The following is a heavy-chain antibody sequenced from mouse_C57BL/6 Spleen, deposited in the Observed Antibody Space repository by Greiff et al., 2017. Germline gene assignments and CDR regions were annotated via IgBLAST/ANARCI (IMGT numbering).Heavy chain of an antibody. CDR3: ARAGTSYAMDY. CDR1: GYAFSSSW. J-gene: IGHJ4*01. D-gene: IGHD4-1*01. CDR2: IYPGDGDT. Sequence: QVQLQQSGPELVKPGASVKISCKASGYAFSSSWMNWVKQRPGKGIEWIGRIYPGDGDTNYNGKFKGKATLTADKSSSTAYMQLSSLTSEDSAVYFCARAGTSYAMDYWGQGTSVTVSS. V-gene: IGHV1-82*01.